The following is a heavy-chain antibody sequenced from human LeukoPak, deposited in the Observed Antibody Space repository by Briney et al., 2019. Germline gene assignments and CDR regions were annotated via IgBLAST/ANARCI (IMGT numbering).Heavy chain of an antibody. CDR1: GFTSSSYW. Sequence: GGSLRLSCAASGFTSSSYWMHWVRQAPGKGLVWVSRINSDGSTTTYADSVKGRFTISRDNARNTLYLQMNSLGAEDTAVYYCARVTWNYVPFDYWGQGILVTVSS. D-gene: IGHD3-10*02. CDR2: INSDGSTT. V-gene: IGHV3-74*01. J-gene: IGHJ4*02. CDR3: ARVTWNYVPFDY.